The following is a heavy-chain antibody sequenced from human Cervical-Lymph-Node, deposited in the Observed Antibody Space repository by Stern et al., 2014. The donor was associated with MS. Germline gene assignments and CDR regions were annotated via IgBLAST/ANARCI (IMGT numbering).Heavy chain of an antibody. J-gene: IGHJ4*02. CDR2: TTPICGAV. CDR1: GGTFSTYT. V-gene: IGHV1-69*01. D-gene: IGHD2-15*01. Sequence: QVQLVQSGAEVKKPGSSVKVSCKTSGGTFSTYTFSWLRQAPGQGLEWMGGTTPICGAVKYTQSFQGRVTITADESTSTVDMELSGLRSEDTAVYYCATGGSGFFDSWGQGTLVTVSS. CDR3: ATGGSGFFDS.